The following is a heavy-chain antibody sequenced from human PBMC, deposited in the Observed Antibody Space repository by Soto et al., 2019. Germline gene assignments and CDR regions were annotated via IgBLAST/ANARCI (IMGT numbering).Heavy chain of an antibody. CDR3: AKVRGSSSWYSGGSFDP. CDR1: GFTFSSSA. J-gene: IGHJ5*02. V-gene: IGHV3-23*01. D-gene: IGHD6-13*01. CDR2: ISGSGGST. Sequence: GGSLRLSCAASGFTFSSSAMSWVRQAPGKGLEWVSAISGSGGSTYYADSVKGRFTISRDNSKNTLYLQMNSLRAEDTAVYYCAKVRGSSSWYSGGSFDPWGQGTLVTVSS.